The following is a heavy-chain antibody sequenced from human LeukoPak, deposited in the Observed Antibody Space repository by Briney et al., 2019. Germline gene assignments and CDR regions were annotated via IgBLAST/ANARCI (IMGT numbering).Heavy chain of an antibody. CDR3: ATGRAAFDI. V-gene: IGHV3-7*01. Sequence: GGSLRLSCAASGFTFSSYWMTWVRQAPGKGLEWVANIKHDGSDKNYVDSVKGRFTISRDNAKNSLYLQMNGLRAEDTAVYHCATGRAAFDIWGQGTMVTVSS. J-gene: IGHJ3*02. CDR2: IKHDGSDK. CDR1: GFTFSSYW.